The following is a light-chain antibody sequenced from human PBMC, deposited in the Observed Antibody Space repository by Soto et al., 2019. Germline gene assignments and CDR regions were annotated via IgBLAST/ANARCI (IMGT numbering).Light chain of an antibody. Sequence: EIVLTQSPGTLSLSPGERVTLSCRASQSVSRNLAWYQQKPGQPPGLRIFGSTARASGIPVRFRCSGTGSEFALTISILQFEDFDVAECQQHKNWSPSTFGQGTQLEIK. CDR1: QSVSRN. J-gene: IGKJ5*01. V-gene: IGKV3D-15*01. CDR3: QQHKNWSPST. CDR2: GST.